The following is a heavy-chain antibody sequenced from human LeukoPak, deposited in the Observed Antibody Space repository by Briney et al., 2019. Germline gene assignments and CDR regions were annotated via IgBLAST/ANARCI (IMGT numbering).Heavy chain of an antibody. D-gene: IGHD2-2*03. J-gene: IGHJ5*02. CDR3: AKSVDIDWFDP. V-gene: IGHV4-34*01. CDR1: GGSLSGDY. Sequence: SETLSLTCAVYGGSLSGDYWSWIRQPPGKGLEWIGEINHEGGTRFHPSLQSRVTISVDTSKNQFSLKLSSVTAADTAVYYCAKSVDIDWFDPWGQGTLVTVSS. CDR2: INHEGGT.